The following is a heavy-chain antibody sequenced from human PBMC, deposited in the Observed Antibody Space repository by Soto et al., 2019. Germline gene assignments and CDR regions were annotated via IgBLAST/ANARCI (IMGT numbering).Heavy chain of an antibody. D-gene: IGHD2-21*01. J-gene: IGHJ3*02. Sequence: PGGSLRLSCAASGFTFSDYYMSWIRQAPGKGLEWVSYISSSGSTIYYADSVKGRFTISRDNAKNSLYLQMNSLRAEDTAVYYCARERPSYCGGDCPNQGAFDIWGQGTMVTVSS. V-gene: IGHV3-11*01. CDR3: ARERPSYCGGDCPNQGAFDI. CDR2: ISSSGSTI. CDR1: GFTFSDYY.